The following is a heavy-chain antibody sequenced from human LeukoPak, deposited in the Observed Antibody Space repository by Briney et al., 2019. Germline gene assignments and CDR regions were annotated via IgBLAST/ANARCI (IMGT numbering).Heavy chain of an antibody. CDR3: ANALSMDYYDSSGYYPDHPTFDH. CDR1: GFTFSSYA. D-gene: IGHD3-22*01. CDR2: ISGSGGST. J-gene: IGHJ4*02. Sequence: GGSLRLSCAASGFTFSSYAMSWVRQAPGKGLEWVSAISGSGGSTYYADSVKGRFTISRDNSKNTLYLQMNSLRAEDTAVYYCANALSMDYYDSSGYYPDHPTFDHWGQGTLVTVSS. V-gene: IGHV3-23*01.